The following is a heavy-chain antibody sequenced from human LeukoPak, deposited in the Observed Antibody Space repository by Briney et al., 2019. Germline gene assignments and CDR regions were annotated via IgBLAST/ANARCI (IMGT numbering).Heavy chain of an antibody. CDR1: GGSFSGYY. Sequence: SETLSLTCAVYGGSFSGYYWSWIRQPPGKGLEWIGEINHSGSTNYNPSLKSRVTISVDTSKNQFSLKLSSVTAADTAVYYCARGDGDIVVVPAANHFDYWGQGTLVTVSS. J-gene: IGHJ4*02. CDR3: ARGDGDIVVVPAANHFDY. V-gene: IGHV4-34*01. CDR2: INHSGST. D-gene: IGHD2-2*01.